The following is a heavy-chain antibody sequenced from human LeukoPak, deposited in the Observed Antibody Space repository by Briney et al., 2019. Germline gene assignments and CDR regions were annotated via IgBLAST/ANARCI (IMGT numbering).Heavy chain of an antibody. J-gene: IGHJ4*02. CDR1: GFTFDDYA. D-gene: IGHD1-1*01. V-gene: IGHV3-9*01. CDR3: ARESTRERPGC. CDR2: ISWNSGSI. Sequence: PGGSLRLSCAASGFTFDDYAMHWVRQAPGKGLEWVSGISWNSGSIGYADSVKGRFTISRDDAKNSLYLQMSGLRVEDTAVYYCARESTRERPGCWGQGTLVTVSS.